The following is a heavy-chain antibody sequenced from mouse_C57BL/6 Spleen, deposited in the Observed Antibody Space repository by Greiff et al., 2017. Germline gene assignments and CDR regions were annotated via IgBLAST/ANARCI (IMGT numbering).Heavy chain of an antibody. V-gene: IGHV1-69*01. D-gene: IGHD1-1*01. CDR2: IDPSDSYT. CDR1: GYTFTSYW. CDR3: ALFITTVVANYAMDY. Sequence: QVQLQQSGAELVMPGASVKLSCKASGYTFTSYWMHWVKQRPGQGLEWIGEIDPSDSYTNYNQKFKGKSTLTVDKSSSTAYMQLSSLTSEDSAVYYCALFITTVVANYAMDYWGQGTSVTVSS. J-gene: IGHJ4*01.